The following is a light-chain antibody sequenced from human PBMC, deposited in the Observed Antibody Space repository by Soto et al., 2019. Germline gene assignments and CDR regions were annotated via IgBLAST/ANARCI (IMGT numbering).Light chain of an antibody. CDR1: QGISSY. V-gene: IGKV1-8*01. Sequence: AIRMTQSPSSFSASTGDRVTITCRASQGISSYLAWYQQKPGKAPKLLIYAASTLQSGVPSRFSVSGSVTDFTLTISCLQSEDFATYYCQQYYSYPRNFGQGTKLEIK. CDR2: AAS. J-gene: IGKJ2*02. CDR3: QQYYSYPRN.